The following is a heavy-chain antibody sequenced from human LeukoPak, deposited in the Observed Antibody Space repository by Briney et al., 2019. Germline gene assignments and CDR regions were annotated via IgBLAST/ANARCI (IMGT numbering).Heavy chain of an antibody. Sequence: GTSLRLSCAASEFTFSNYAMNWVRQAPGKGLEWVALISYDGINKYHADSVKGRFTISRDNSQNTLYLQMNSLRADDTAVYYCARAAREGRCPGGKCYSVYWGRGTLVTVSS. CDR2: ISYDGINK. J-gene: IGHJ4*02. CDR3: ARAAREGRCPGGKCYSVY. D-gene: IGHD2-8*02. V-gene: IGHV3-30-3*01. CDR1: EFTFSNYA.